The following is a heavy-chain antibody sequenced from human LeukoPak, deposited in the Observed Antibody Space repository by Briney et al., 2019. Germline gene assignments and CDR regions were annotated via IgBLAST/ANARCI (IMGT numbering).Heavy chain of an antibody. V-gene: IGHV4-34*01. CDR1: GGSFSGYH. CDR3: ARGSSAVAGDY. J-gene: IGHJ4*02. Sequence: PSETLSLTCAVYGGSFSGYHWTWIRQPPGKGLEWIGEINHSGSTNYTPSLKSRVTISVDTSKNQFSLKLSSVTAADTAVYYCARGSSAVAGDYWGQGTLVTVSS. D-gene: IGHD6-19*01. CDR2: INHSGST.